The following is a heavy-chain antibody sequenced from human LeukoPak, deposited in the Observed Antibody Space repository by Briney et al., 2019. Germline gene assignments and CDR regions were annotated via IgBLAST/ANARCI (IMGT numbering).Heavy chain of an antibody. CDR1: GYTFTTYG. CDR2: ISALNGDT. CDR3: ARGPRSPAKYAMDV. V-gene: IGHV1-18*01. Sequence: ASVKVSCKASGYTFTTYGLSWVRQTPGQGLEWMGWISALNGDTHYAQNLQGRLTLTTDTSTSTAYMELKSLRFDDTAMYYCARGPRSPAKYAMDVWGQGTTVTVSS. J-gene: IGHJ6*02.